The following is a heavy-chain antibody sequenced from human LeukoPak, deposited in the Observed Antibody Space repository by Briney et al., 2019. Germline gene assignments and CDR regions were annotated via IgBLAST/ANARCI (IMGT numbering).Heavy chain of an antibody. J-gene: IGHJ6*03. CDR2: MNSGGTNI. Sequence: GGSLRLSCVASGFTFSTYEMNWVRQAPGKGLEWISFMNSGGTNIHYADSVKGRFTISRDNAKNSLYLQMDSLRAEDTGVYYCARERDSYGLYYYYMDVWGKGTTVTVSS. CDR1: GFTFSTYE. V-gene: IGHV3-48*03. D-gene: IGHD5-18*01. CDR3: ARERDSYGLYYYYMDV.